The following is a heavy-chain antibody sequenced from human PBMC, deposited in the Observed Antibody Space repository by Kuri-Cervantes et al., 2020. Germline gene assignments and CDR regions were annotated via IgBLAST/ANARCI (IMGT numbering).Heavy chain of an antibody. J-gene: IGHJ4*02. CDR3: ARERAEYSSSWYNYFDY. V-gene: IGHV4-34*01. CDR1: GGSFSGYY. D-gene: IGHD6-13*01. CDR2: IYHSGST. Sequence: SETLSLTCAVYGGSFSGYYWSWIRQPPGKGLEWIGSIYHSGSTYYNPSLKSRVTISVDTSKNQFSLKLSSVTAADSAVYYCARERAEYSSSWYNYFDYWGQGTLVTVSS.